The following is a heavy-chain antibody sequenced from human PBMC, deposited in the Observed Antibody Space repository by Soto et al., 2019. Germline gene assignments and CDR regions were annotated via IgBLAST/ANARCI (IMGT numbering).Heavy chain of an antibody. J-gene: IGHJ4*02. CDR2: IDWEDDK. CDR3: ARHRAYPYHFDY. CDR1: GFSLSTTGMS. V-gene: IGHV2-70*04. Sequence: SGPTLVNPTQTLTLTCTFSGFSLSTTGMSVSWFRQPPGKALEWLAHIDWEDDKFYSTSLETRLTISKDTSKNQVVLTMTNMEPVDTATYFCARHRAYPYHFDYWGQGDLVTVSS. D-gene: IGHD3-10*01.